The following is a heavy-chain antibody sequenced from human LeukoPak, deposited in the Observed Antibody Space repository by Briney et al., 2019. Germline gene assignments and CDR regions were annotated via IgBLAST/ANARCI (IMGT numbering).Heavy chain of an antibody. CDR1: DGSFSGYY. D-gene: IGHD5-12*01. CDR2: IYRSGST. J-gene: IGHJ4*02. CDR3: ARYRGASGYHFDY. V-gene: IGHV4-34*01. Sequence: SETLSLTCAVYDGSFSGYYWNWIRQPPGKGLEWIGEIYRSGSTNYNPSLKSRVTISLDKSKNHFSLRLSSVTAADTAVYYCARYRGASGYHFDYWGQGTLVTVSS.